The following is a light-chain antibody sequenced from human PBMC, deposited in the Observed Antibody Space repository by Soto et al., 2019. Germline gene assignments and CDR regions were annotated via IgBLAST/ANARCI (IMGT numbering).Light chain of an antibody. CDR2: GNN. Sequence: QSVLTQPPSVSGAPGQRLTISCTGSSSNIGAGYDVHWYQQLPGTAPKLLISGNNNRPSGVPDRFSGSKSGTSASLAITGLQAEDEADYYCQSYDSSMSIYVFVIGTKVTVL. V-gene: IGLV1-40*01. J-gene: IGLJ1*01. CDR3: QSYDSSMSIYV. CDR1: SSNIGAGYD.